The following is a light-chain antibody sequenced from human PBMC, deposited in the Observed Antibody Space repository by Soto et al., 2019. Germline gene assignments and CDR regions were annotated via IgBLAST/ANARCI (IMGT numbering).Light chain of an antibody. CDR2: GAS. J-gene: IGKJ1*01. CDR1: QSFSIIY. CDR3: QQYNNWPPST. Sequence: ITQSPSSLSASVGDRVIITCRASQSFSIIYFAWYQQKPGQAPRLLIYGASSRATGIPDRFSGSGSGTEFTLTISSLQPEDFAVYYCQQYNNWPPSTCGQGTKVDI. V-gene: IGKV3D-15*01.